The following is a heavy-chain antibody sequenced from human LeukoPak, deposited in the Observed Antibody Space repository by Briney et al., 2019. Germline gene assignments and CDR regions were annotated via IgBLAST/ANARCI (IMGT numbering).Heavy chain of an antibody. V-gene: IGHV4-39*07. CDR3: ARTAKYYYGSETYYFFDY. CDR2: IFYSGST. CDR1: GGSISSSSYY. D-gene: IGHD3-10*01. Sequence: PSETLSLTCTVSGGSISSSSYYWGWIRQPPGKGLEWIGNIFYSGSTYYSPSLRSRVTISLDTSRNQFSLKLNSVTAADTAVYYCARTAKYYYGSETYYFFDYWGQGTLVTVSS. J-gene: IGHJ4*02.